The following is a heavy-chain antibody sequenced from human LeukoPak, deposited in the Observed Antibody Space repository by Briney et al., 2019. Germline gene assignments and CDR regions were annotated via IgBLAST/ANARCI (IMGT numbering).Heavy chain of an antibody. CDR3: ARDCNDYGGNSFGC. J-gene: IGHJ4*02. Sequence: ASVKVSCKASGYTFTGYYMHRVRQAPGQGLEWMGWINPNSGGTNYAQKFQGRVTMTRDTSISTAYMELSRLRSDDTAVYYCARDCNDYGGNSFGCWGQGTLVTVSS. CDR2: INPNSGGT. D-gene: IGHD4-23*01. V-gene: IGHV1-2*02. CDR1: GYTFTGYY.